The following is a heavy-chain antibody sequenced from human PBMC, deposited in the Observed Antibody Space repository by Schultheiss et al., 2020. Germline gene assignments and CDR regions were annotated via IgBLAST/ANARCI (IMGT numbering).Heavy chain of an antibody. J-gene: IGHJ4*02. Sequence: SETLSLTCTVSGGSISSSSYYWGWIRQPPGKGLEWIGYIYYSGSTYYNPSLKSRVTISVDRSKNQFSLKLSSVTAADTAVYYCAREKRILEWTDWGQGTLVTVSS. CDR3: AREKRILEWTD. CDR1: GGSISSSSYY. D-gene: IGHD3-3*01. V-gene: IGHV4-61*05. CDR2: IYYSGST.